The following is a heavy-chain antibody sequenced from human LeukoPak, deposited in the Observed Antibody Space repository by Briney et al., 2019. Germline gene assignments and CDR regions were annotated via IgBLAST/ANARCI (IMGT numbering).Heavy chain of an antibody. J-gene: IGHJ4*02. Sequence: GGSLRLSCATSGFTFSSYAMHWVRQAPGKGLEWVAVISYDGSNKYYADSVKGRFTISRDNSKNTLYLQMNSLRAEDTAVYYCAKDFHDYYNYYFDYWGQGTLVTVSS. CDR2: ISYDGSNK. V-gene: IGHV3-30*04. D-gene: IGHD5-24*01. CDR1: GFTFSSYA. CDR3: AKDFHDYYNYYFDY.